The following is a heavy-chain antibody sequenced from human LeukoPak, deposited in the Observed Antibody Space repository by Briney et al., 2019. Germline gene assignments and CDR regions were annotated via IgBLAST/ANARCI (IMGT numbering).Heavy chain of an antibody. V-gene: IGHV4-39*01. CDR2: IYYSGRP. CDR3: ARHVGFITMVRGVINNNWFDP. J-gene: IGHJ5*02. D-gene: IGHD3-10*01. Sequence: SETLSLACTVSGGSISSSSYYWGWIRQPPGKGLEWIGSIYYSGRPYYNPSLKSRVTISVDTSKKQFSLKLSSVTAADTAVYYCARHVGFITMVRGVINNNWFDPWGQGTLVTVSS. CDR1: GGSISSSSYY.